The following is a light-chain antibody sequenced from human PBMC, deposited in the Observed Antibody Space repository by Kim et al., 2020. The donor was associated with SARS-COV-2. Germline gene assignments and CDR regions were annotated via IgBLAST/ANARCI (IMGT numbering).Light chain of an antibody. CDR3: QQYDTHSYT. Sequence: SASVGDRVTITCRASQSITRWFAWYQQKPGKAPKLLIFDASSLKNGVPSRFSGSGSGTEFTLTISSLQPDDFATYYCQQYDTHSYTVGQGTKLEI. CDR2: DAS. V-gene: IGKV1-5*01. CDR1: QSITRW. J-gene: IGKJ2*01.